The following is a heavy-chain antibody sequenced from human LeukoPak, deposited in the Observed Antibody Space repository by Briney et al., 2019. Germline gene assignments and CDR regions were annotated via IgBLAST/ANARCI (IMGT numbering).Heavy chain of an antibody. Sequence: ASVKVSCKASGYIFTSYDINWVRQATGQGLEWMGWMNPNSGNTGYAQKFQGRVTITRNTSISTAYMELSSLRSEDTAVYYCARGDPYDLGDAFDIWGQGTMVTVSS. CDR2: MNPNSGNT. J-gene: IGHJ3*02. V-gene: IGHV1-8*01. CDR1: GYIFTSYD. CDR3: ARGDPYDLGDAFDI. D-gene: IGHD3-3*01.